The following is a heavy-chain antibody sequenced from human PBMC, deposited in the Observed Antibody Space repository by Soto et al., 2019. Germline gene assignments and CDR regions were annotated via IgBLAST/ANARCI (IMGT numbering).Heavy chain of an antibody. CDR2: ISGSGGST. Sequence: PGGSLRLSCAASGFTFSSYAMSWVRQAPGKGLEWVSAISGSGGSTYYADSVKGRFTISRDNSKNTLYLQMNSLGAEDTAVYYCAKALVSGYDSYYYYYGMDVWGQGTTVTVSS. CDR3: AKALVSGYDSYYYYYGMDV. D-gene: IGHD5-12*01. J-gene: IGHJ6*02. CDR1: GFTFSSYA. V-gene: IGHV3-23*01.